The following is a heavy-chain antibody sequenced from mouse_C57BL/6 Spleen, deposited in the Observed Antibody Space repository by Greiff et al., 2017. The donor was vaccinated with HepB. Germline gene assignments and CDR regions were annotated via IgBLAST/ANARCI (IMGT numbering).Heavy chain of an antibody. V-gene: IGHV1-15*01. J-gene: IGHJ4*01. CDR3: TRKDYGSSRLDAMDY. Sequence: QVQLKQSGAELVRPGASVTLSCKASGYTFTDYEMHWVKQTPVHGLEWIGAIDPETGGTAYNQKFKGKAILNADKSSSTAYMELRSLTSEDSAVYYCTRKDYGSSRLDAMDYWGQGTSVTVAS. CDR1: GYTFTDYE. D-gene: IGHD1-1*01. CDR2: IDPETGGT.